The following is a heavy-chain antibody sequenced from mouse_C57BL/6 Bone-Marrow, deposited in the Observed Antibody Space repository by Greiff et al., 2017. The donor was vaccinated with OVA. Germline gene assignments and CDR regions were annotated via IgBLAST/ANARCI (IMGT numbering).Heavy chain of an antibody. Sequence: EVQLQQSGPELVKPGASVKMSCKASGYTFTDYNMHWVKQSHGKSLEWIGYINPNNGGTSYNQKFKGKATLTVNKSSSTAYMELRSLTSEDSAVYYCARGGHYDDGRVAWVAYWGQGTLVTVSA. V-gene: IGHV1-22*01. J-gene: IGHJ3*01. D-gene: IGHD1-1*01. CDR2: INPNNGGT. CDR3: ARGGHYDDGRVAWVAY. CDR1: GYTFTDYN.